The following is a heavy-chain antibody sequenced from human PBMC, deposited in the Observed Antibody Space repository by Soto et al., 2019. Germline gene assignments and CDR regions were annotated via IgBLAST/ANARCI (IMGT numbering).Heavy chain of an antibody. CDR3: AKRTGGLQQLVKTYWYFDL. V-gene: IGHV3-23*01. D-gene: IGHD6-13*01. J-gene: IGHJ2*01. Sequence: EVQLLESGGGLVQPGGSLRLSCAASGFTFSSYAMSWVRQAPGKGLEWVSAISGSGGSTYYADSVKGRFTISRDNSKNKLNLQMNSLRAEDTAVYYCAKRTGGLQQLVKTYWYFDLWGRGTLVTVSS. CDR2: ISGSGGST. CDR1: GFTFSSYA.